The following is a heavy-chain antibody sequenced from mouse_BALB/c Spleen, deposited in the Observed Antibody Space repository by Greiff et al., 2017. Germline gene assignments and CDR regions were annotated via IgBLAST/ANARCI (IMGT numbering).Heavy chain of an antibody. V-gene: IGHV5-17*02. Sequence: EVKVVESGGGLVQPGGSRKLSCAASGFTFSSFGMHWVRQAPEKGLEWVAYISSGSSTIYYADTVKGRFTISRDNPKNTLFLQMTSLRSEDTAMYYCANYGNYGFAYWGQGTLVTVSA. D-gene: IGHD2-1*01. J-gene: IGHJ3*01. CDR3: ANYGNYGFAY. CDR1: GFTFSSFG. CDR2: ISSGSSTI.